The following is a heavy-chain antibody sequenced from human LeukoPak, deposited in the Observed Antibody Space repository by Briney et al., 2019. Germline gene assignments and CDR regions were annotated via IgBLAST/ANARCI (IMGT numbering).Heavy chain of an antibody. Sequence: ASVKVSCKASGYTFTSYDINWVRQATGQGLEWMGWMNPNSGNTGYAQKFQGRVTMTRNTSISTAYMELSSLRSEDTAVYYCARGSPHRYCSSTSCYSENWFDPWGQGTLVTVSS. CDR2: MNPNSGNT. D-gene: IGHD2-2*01. CDR3: ARGSPHRYCSSTSCYSENWFDP. J-gene: IGHJ5*02. V-gene: IGHV1-8*01. CDR1: GYTFTSYD.